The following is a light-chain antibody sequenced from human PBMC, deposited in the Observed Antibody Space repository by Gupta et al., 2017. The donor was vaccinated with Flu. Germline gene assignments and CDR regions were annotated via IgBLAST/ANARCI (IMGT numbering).Light chain of an antibody. CDR3: CSDAASSTLV. Sequence: HSALTPPRPLSWAPGPSVTLSCTGTSGDVGGYNYVSWYQQPPGQAPKLMIYDVAERPAGVPDRFSGSKADNTASLTISGHQEEEEDEYYSCSDAASSTLVFGGGTKLTVL. J-gene: IGLJ2*01. CDR1: SGDVGGYNY. V-gene: IGLV2-11*01. CDR2: DVA.